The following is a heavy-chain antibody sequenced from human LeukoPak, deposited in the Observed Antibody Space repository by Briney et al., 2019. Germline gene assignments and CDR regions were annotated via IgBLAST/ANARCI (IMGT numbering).Heavy chain of an antibody. V-gene: IGHV3-30*02. D-gene: IGHD2-2*01. Sequence: GSLRLSCAASGFTFRSSAMHRVRQAPGQGLECVAFIQSDGSYKHYSDSVKGRFTISRDNSKNTLYLEMNSLRVVDTGVYYCATHCSGTTCHRDYWGQGTLVTVSS. CDR2: IQSDGSYK. CDR1: GFTFRSSA. CDR3: ATHCSGTTCHRDY. J-gene: IGHJ4*02.